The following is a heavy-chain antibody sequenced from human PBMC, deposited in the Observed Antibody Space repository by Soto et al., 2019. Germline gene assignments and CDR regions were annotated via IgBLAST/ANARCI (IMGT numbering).Heavy chain of an antibody. V-gene: IGHV4-4*02. J-gene: IGHJ5*02. Sequence: SETLSLTCAVSGGSISSSNWWSWVRQPPGKGLEWIGEIYHSGSTNYNPSLKSRVTISVDKSKNQFSLKLSSVTAADTAVYYCARVPARITIFGVVINWFDPWGQGTLVTVS. CDR2: IYHSGST. CDR3: ARVPARITIFGVVINWFDP. D-gene: IGHD3-3*01. CDR1: GGSISSSNW.